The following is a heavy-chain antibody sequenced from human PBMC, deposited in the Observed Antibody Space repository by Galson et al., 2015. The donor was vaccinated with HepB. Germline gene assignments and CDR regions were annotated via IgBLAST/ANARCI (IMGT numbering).Heavy chain of an antibody. CDR2: IIPIPGVT. Sequence: SVKVSCKASGGAFNNFVLSWVRQAPGQGPEWMGRIIPIPGVTNYAHNFQDRVTFTADTSTKTAYMEMTRLTSDDSAVYYCARGGPRGGIGHWGQGTLVTVSS. J-gene: IGHJ4*02. CDR1: GGAFNNFV. D-gene: IGHD1-14*01. CDR3: ARGGPRGGIGH. V-gene: IGHV1-69*04.